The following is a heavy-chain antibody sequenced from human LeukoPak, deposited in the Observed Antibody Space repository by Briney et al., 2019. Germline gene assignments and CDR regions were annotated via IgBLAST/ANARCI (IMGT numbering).Heavy chain of an antibody. J-gene: IGHJ3*02. CDR1: GGSISSSSYY. CDR2: IYYSGST. D-gene: IGHD2-2*01. V-gene: IGHV4-39*07. CDR3: ARGLIGYCSSTSCSNDAFDI. Sequence: SETLSLTCTVSGGSISSSSYYWGWIRQPPGKGLEWIGSIYYSGSTYYKPSLKSRVTISVDTSKNQFSLKLSSVTAADTAVYYCARGLIGYCSSTSCSNDAFDIWGQGTMVTVSS.